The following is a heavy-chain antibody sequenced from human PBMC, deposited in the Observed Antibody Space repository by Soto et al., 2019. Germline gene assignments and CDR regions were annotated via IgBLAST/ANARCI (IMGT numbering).Heavy chain of an antibody. V-gene: IGHV4-30-4*01. CDR3: ARDPIFYYASSGYGGSYFDY. CDR2: IYHSGST. CDR1: GASVTSDYYY. Sequence: SETLSLTCAVSGASVTSDYYYWSWIRQPPGKGLEWIGYIYHSGSTYYNPSLKSRVSISIDTSQNQFSLKLTSLTAADTAVYYCARDPIFYYASSGYGGSYFDYWGQGSRVTFSS. J-gene: IGHJ4*01. D-gene: IGHD3-22*01.